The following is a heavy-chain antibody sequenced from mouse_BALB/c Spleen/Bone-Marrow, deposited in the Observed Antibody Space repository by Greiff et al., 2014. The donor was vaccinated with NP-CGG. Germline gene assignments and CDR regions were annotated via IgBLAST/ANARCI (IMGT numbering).Heavy chain of an antibody. V-gene: IGHV1S81*02. CDR1: GYTFTSYY. CDR3: TRDHYYYGSSYWYFDV. J-gene: IGHJ1*01. D-gene: IGHD1-1*01. CDR2: INPSNGGT. Sequence: VQLQQSGAELVKPGASVKLSCKASGYTFTSYYMYWVKQRPGQGLEWIGGINPSNGGTNFDEKFKSKATLTVDKSSSTAYMQLSSLTSKDSAVYYCTRDHYYYGSSYWYFDVWGAGTTVTVSS.